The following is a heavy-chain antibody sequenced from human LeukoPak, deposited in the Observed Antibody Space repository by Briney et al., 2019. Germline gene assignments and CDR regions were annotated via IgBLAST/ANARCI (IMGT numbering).Heavy chain of an antibody. V-gene: IGHV3-48*04. CDR1: GFTFSSYS. Sequence: PGGSLRLSCAASGFTFSSYSMSWVRQDPGKGLEWVSYISSSSSTIYYADSVKGRFTISRDNAKNSLYLQMNSLRAEDTAVYYCARVHRGVIAMMDVWGKGTTVTVSS. J-gene: IGHJ6*04. CDR3: ARVHRGVIAMMDV. D-gene: IGHD3-16*02. CDR2: ISSSSSTI.